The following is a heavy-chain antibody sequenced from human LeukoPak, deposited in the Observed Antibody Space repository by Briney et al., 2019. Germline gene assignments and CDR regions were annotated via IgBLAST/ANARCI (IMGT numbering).Heavy chain of an antibody. D-gene: IGHD3-10*01. CDR1: GFTLSSYA. Sequence: GGSLRLSCAASGFTLSSYAMSWVRQAPGKGLEWVSSISASGGSTNYADSVKGRFTISRGNSKNTVYPQMNSLRAEDTAVYYCAKVMKGSERLTMVRGVIIKTAGLYYMDVWGKGTTVTVSS. V-gene: IGHV3-23*01. CDR2: ISASGGST. J-gene: IGHJ6*03. CDR3: AKVMKGSERLTMVRGVIIKTAGLYYMDV.